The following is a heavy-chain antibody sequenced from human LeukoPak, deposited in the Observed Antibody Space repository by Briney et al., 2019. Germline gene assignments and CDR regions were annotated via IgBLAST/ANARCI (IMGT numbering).Heavy chain of an antibody. CDR3: ARGASNSWNLDY. CDR1: GGSISSGGYY. J-gene: IGHJ4*02. CDR2: IYYSGST. V-gene: IGHV4-31*03. Sequence: PSQTLRLTCTVSGGSISSGGYYWSWIRQHPGKGLEWIGYIYYSGSTYYTPSLKSRVTISVDTSKNQFTLQLSSVTAADTAVYYCARGASNSWNLDYWGQGTLITVSS. D-gene: IGHD6-13*01.